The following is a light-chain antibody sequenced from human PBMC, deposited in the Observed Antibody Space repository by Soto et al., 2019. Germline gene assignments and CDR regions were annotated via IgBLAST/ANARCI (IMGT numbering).Light chain of an antibody. CDR2: GAS. CDR1: QSVSSSY. J-gene: IGKJ2*01. V-gene: IGKV3-20*01. Sequence: EIVLTQSPGTLSLSPGERATLSCRASQSVSSSYLAWYQQKPGQAPRLLIYGASSRATGIPDRFSGSGSGTDFTLTISRLELEDFAVYYCHQYGSSPMYTFGQGTKLEIK. CDR3: HQYGSSPMYT.